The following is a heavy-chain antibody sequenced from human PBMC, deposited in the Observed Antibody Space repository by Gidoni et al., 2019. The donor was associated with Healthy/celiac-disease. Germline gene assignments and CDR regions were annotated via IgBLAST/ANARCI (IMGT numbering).Heavy chain of an antibody. CDR2: ISGSGGST. J-gene: IGHJ3*02. CDR3: AKDPPWGIAVAGPRGGDAFDI. CDR1: GLTFSSYA. V-gene: IGHV3-23*01. D-gene: IGHD6-19*01. Sequence: EVQLLESGGGLVQPGGSLRLSCAASGLTFSSYAMSWVRQAPGKGLEWVSAISGSGGSTYYADSVKGRFTISRDNSKNTLYLQMNSLRAEDTAVYYCAKDPPWGIAVAGPRGGDAFDIWGQGTMVTVSS.